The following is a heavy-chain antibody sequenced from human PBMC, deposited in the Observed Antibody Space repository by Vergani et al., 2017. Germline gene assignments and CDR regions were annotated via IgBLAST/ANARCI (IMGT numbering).Heavy chain of an antibody. D-gene: IGHD3-3*01. V-gene: IGHV3-74*01. CDR1: GFTFSSYW. J-gene: IGHJ3*02. Sequence: EVQLVESGGGLVQPGGSLRLSCAASGFTFSSYWMHWVRQAPGKGLVWVSRINSDGSSTSYADSVKGRFTISRDNAKNTLYLQMNSLRAEDTAVYYCARGGRSYDFWSGYRSEDAFDMWGRGTMVTVSS. CDR2: INSDGSST. CDR3: ARGGRSYDFWSGYRSEDAFDM.